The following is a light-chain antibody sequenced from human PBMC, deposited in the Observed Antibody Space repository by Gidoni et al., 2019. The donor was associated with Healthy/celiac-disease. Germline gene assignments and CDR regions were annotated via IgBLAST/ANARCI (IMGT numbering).Light chain of an antibody. J-gene: IGKJ2*02. V-gene: IGKV2-28*01. CDR1: QSLLHSNGYNY. Sequence: DIVMTQSTLSLPFTPGEPASISCRSSQSLLHSNGYNYLDWYLQKPGQSPQLLIYLGSNRASGVPDRFSGSGSGTDFTLKISRVEAEDVGVYYCMQALQTPRTFXQXTKLEIK. CDR3: MQALQTPRT. CDR2: LGS.